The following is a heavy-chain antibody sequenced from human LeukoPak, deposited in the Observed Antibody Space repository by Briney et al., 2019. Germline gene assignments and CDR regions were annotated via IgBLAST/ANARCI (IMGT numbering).Heavy chain of an antibody. J-gene: IGHJ6*03. D-gene: IGHD3-22*01. CDR1: GGSMFSYH. Sequence: SETLSLTCTVSGGSMFSYHWSWLRQSAGEGLEWIGHIYVGGSTNYSPSLKSRVTMSVDTTKNQFSLKLKSVTAADTAVYYCARLRFYDSSGYSPGYYMDVWGKGTTVTVSS. V-gene: IGHV4-4*07. CDR3: ARLRFYDSSGYSPGYYMDV. CDR2: IYVGGST.